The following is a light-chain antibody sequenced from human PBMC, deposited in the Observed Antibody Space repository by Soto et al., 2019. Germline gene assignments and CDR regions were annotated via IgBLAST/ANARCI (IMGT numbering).Light chain of an antibody. J-gene: IGLJ1*01. V-gene: IGLV3-21*02. CDR1: NIGTKS. CDR3: QVWDSSLLHHV. Sequence: SYDLTESPSVSVAPGQTARITCGGNNIGTKSVHWFQQRPGRAPVLVVFDDSDRPSGIPERFSGSKSGSTATLTITRVEAGDEADYYCQVWDSSLLHHVFGTGTK. CDR2: DDS.